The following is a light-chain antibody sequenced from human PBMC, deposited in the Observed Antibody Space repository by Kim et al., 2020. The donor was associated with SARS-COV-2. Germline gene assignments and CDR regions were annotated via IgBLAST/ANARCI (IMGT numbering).Light chain of an antibody. CDR2: WAS. V-gene: IGKV4-1*01. Sequence: DIVMTQSPDSLAVSLRERATINCKSSQSVLYNSNNKNYLAWYQQKPGQPPKLLIHWASIRAPGVPDRFSGSGSGTDFTLTISSLQAEDVAVYYCQQYYSHTLLTFGGGTKVDIK. J-gene: IGKJ4*01. CDR1: QSVLYNSNNKNY. CDR3: QQYYSHTLLT.